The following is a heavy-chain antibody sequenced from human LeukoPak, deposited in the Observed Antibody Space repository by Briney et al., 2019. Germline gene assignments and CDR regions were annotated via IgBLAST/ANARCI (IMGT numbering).Heavy chain of an antibody. V-gene: IGHV3-74*01. J-gene: IGHJ5*02. CDR2: INSDGSST. Sequence: GGSLRLSCAASGFTFSSYWMHWVRQAPGKGLVWVSRINSDGSSTSYADSVKGRFTISRDNAKNTLSLQMNSLRAEDTAVYYCASAQTTARYNWFDPWGQGTLVTVSS. CDR3: ASAQTTARYNWFDP. CDR1: GFTFSSYW. D-gene: IGHD4-17*01.